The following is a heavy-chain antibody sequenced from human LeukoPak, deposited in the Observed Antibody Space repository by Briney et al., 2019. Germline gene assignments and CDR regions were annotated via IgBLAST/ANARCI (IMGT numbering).Heavy chain of an antibody. J-gene: IGHJ4*02. CDR1: GGSISSGGYY. CDR3: ATSDSSGWYRN. V-gene: IGHV4-61*08. D-gene: IGHD6-19*01. Sequence: PSETLSLTCTVSGGSISSGGYYWSWIRQPPGKGLEWIGYIYYSGSTNYNPSLKSRVTISVDTSKNQFSLKLSSVTAADTAVYYCATSDSSGWYRNWGQGTLVTVSS. CDR2: IYYSGST.